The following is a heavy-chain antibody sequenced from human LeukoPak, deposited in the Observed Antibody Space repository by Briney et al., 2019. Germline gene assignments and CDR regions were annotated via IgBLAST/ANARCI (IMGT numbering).Heavy chain of an antibody. CDR2: INPSGGST. J-gene: IGHJ6*02. V-gene: IGHV1-46*01. CDR3: AAETRYYYYYGMDV. CDR1: GGTFSSYA. Sequence: ASVKVPCKASGGTFSSYAISWVRQAPGQGLEWMGIINPSGGSTNYAQKFQERVTITRDMSTSTAYMELSSLRSEDTAVYYCAAETRYYYYYGMDVWGQGTTVTVSS.